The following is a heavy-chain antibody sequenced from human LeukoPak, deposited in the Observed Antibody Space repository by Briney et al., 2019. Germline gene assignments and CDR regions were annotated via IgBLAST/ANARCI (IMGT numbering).Heavy chain of an antibody. CDR3: ARPVVASHDAFDI. V-gene: IGHV4-4*09. CDR2: IYTSGST. CDR1: GGSISSYY. J-gene: IGHJ3*02. D-gene: IGHD2-15*01. Sequence: SETLSLTCTVSGGSISSYYWSWIRQPPGKGLEWIGYIYTSGSTNYNPSLKSRVTISVDTSKNQFSLKLSSVTAADTAVYYCARPVVASHDAFDIWGQGTKVTVSS.